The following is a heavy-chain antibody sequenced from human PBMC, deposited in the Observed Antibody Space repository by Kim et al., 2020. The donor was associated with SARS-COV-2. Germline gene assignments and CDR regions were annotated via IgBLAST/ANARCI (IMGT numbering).Heavy chain of an antibody. J-gene: IGHJ4*02. V-gene: IGHV3-15*01. Sequence: GGSLRLSCAASGFTFSNAWMSWVRQAPGKGLEWVGRIKSKTDGGTTDYAAPVKGRFTISRDDSKNTLYLQMNSLKTEDTAVYYCTTGGVLWFGESQRALEIDYWGQGTLVTVSS. CDR3: TTGGVLWFGESQRALEIDY. D-gene: IGHD3-10*01. CDR2: IKSKTDGGTT. CDR1: GFTFSNAW.